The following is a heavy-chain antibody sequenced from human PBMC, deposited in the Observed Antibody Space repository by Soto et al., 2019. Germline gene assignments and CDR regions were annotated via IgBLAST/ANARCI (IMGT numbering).Heavy chain of an antibody. D-gene: IGHD4-17*01. CDR2: IWYDGSNK. CDR1: GFTFSSYG. Sequence: QVQLVESGGGVVQPGRSLRLSCAASGFTFSSYGMHWVRQAPGKGLEWVAVIWYDGSNKYYADSVKGRFTISRDNSKNTLYMQMNSLRAEDTAVYYCARLVVRRFDPWGQGTLVTVSS. V-gene: IGHV3-33*01. CDR3: ARLVVRRFDP. J-gene: IGHJ5*02.